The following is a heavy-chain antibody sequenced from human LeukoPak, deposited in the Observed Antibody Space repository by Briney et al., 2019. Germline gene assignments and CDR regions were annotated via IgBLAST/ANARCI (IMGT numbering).Heavy chain of an antibody. Sequence: SETLSFTCTVSGGSISNGGYYWSWIRQHPGKGQEWIGYIFYSGSTSYNPSLKSRVTISIDTSKNQFSLKLSSVTAADTAVYYCARDFCSSGICYGIDYWGQGTLVTVSS. CDR3: ARDFCSSGICYGIDY. D-gene: IGHD2-15*01. CDR2: IFYSGST. CDR1: GGSISNGGYY. V-gene: IGHV4-31*03. J-gene: IGHJ4*02.